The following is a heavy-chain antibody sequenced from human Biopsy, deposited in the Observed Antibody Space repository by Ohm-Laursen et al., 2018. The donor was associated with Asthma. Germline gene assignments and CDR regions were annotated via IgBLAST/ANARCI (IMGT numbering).Heavy chain of an antibody. CDR3: AKDTEGRYDFWSGLSYNYYGMDV. Sequence: SLRLSCAASGFTFSSYGMYWVRQAPGKGLEWVAVISCDGSNKYYADSVKGRFTISRDNSKNTLYLQMNSLRAEDTAVYYCAKDTEGRYDFWSGLSYNYYGMDVWGQGTTVTVSS. J-gene: IGHJ6*02. V-gene: IGHV3-30*18. D-gene: IGHD3-3*01. CDR1: GFTFSSYG. CDR2: ISCDGSNK.